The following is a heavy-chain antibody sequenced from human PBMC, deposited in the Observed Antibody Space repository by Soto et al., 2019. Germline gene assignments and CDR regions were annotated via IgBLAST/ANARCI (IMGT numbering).Heavy chain of an antibody. D-gene: IGHD3-10*01. Sequence: QVQLVESGGGVVQPGRSLRLSCEASGFTFSSDGMHWVRQAPGKGLEWVALISFEGSDKYYADSVKGRFTISRDNSKNTMYLQMNSLRAEDTAVYYCAKVASGSGYMDVWGKGTTVTVSS. V-gene: IGHV3-30*18. CDR1: GFTFSSDG. CDR2: ISFEGSDK. J-gene: IGHJ6*03. CDR3: AKVASGSGYMDV.